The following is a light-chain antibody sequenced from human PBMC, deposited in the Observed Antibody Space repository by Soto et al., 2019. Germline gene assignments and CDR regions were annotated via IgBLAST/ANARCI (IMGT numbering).Light chain of an antibody. V-gene: IGLV2-14*01. Sequence: QSVLAQPASVSGSPGQSITISCTGSGSDIATFNYVSWYQQYPGKAPKLLIYQVTSRASGVSHRFSGSKSGNTAALTISGLQPEDEAEYYCNSYSSTSFYVFGTGTNVTVL. J-gene: IGLJ1*01. CDR3: NSYSSTSFYV. CDR1: GSDIATFNY. CDR2: QVT.